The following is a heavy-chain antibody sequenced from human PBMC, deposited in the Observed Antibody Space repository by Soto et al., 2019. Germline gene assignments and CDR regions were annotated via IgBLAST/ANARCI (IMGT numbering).Heavy chain of an antibody. D-gene: IGHD3-10*01. Sequence: EVQLLESGGGLVQPGGSLRLSCAASGFFFSNYAMSWVRQAPGKGLEWVSGISGSGSSTYYSDSVKGRFTISRDTSKNTLYLKMNSLRAEDRGVYYCARESEMSVGYGMDVWGQGTTVTVSS. CDR3: ARESEMSVGYGMDV. CDR1: GFFFSNYA. CDR2: ISGSGSST. V-gene: IGHV3-23*01. J-gene: IGHJ6*02.